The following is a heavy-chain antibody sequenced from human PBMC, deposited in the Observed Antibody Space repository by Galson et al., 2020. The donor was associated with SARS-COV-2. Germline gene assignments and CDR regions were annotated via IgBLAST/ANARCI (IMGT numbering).Heavy chain of an antibody. CDR1: GFTFSDYY. V-gene: IGHV3-11*01. CDR2: IGSSVTTI. CDR3: ARDLSRAIAAAGT. J-gene: IGHJ4*02. D-gene: IGHD6-13*01. Sequence: GESLKISCAASGFTFSDYYMSWIRQAPGKGLEWVSYIGSSVTTIYYADSVKGRFTISRDNAKNSLYLQMNSLRAEDTAVYYCARDLSRAIAAAGTWGQGTLVTVSS.